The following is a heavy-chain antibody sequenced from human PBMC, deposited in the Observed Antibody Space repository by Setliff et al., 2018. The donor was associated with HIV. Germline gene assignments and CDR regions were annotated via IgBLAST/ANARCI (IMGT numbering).Heavy chain of an antibody. CDR1: GGSISRYY. Sequence: PSETLSLTCTVSGGSISRYYWNWIRQPAGEGLEWIGHIDTSGSTNYNPSLKSRVTMSVDTSKNKFSLRLTSVTAAYTAVYYCASTSFYMVRGVIVTNALDIWGQGTVVTVSS. V-gene: IGHV4-4*07. D-gene: IGHD3-10*01. CDR3: ASTSFYMVRGVIVTNALDI. J-gene: IGHJ3*02. CDR2: IDTSGST.